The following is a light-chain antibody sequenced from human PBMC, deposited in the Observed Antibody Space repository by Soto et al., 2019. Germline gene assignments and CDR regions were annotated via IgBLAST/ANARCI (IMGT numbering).Light chain of an antibody. CDR1: QSLLHSNGYNY. CDR3: QQYGSSPTWT. J-gene: IGKJ1*01. CDR2: GAS. Sequence: DIVMTQSPLFLPVTPGEPASISCRSSQSLLHSNGYNYLVWYQHKPGQAPRLLIYGASSRATGIPDRFSASGSGTDFTLTIRRLEPEDFAVYYCQQYGSSPTWTFGQGTKVDIK. V-gene: IGKV3-20*01.